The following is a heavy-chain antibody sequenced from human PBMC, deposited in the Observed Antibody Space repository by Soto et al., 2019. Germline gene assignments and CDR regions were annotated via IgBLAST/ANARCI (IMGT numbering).Heavy chain of an antibody. CDR2: IHYRGST. Sequence: AETLSLTGTVSGGSMTSNRYYWAWVRQTPAKGLEYIGSIHYRGSTWDNKSLNSRVAIAVDTSKNTFALRVTYVTAADTAMYFCARLFDFGDYEDFEIWGQAAMVTGS. V-gene: IGHV4-39*02. CDR1: GGSMTSNRYY. CDR3: ARLFDFGDYEDFEI. J-gene: IGHJ3*02. D-gene: IGHD4-17*01.